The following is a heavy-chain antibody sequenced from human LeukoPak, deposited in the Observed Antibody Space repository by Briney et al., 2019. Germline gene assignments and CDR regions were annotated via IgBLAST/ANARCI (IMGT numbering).Heavy chain of an antibody. CDR3: ATTSGYFYY. V-gene: IGHV1-2*06. J-gene: IGHJ4*02. D-gene: IGHD1-26*01. Sequence: LEWMGRINPSSGDTNYAQNFQGRVTMTRDTSISTAYMELSRLRSDDTAVYYCATTSGYFYYWGQGTLVTVSS. CDR2: INPSSGDT.